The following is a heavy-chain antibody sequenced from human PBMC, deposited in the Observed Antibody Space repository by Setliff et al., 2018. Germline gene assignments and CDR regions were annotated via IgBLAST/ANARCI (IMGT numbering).Heavy chain of an antibody. CDR3: ARVLTGASFDY. Sequence: PGGSLRLSCAASGFTFSSYWMSWVRQAPGKGLEWVANVNQDGSEKYYVDSVKGRFTISRDNAKNSLYLQMNSLRPEDTAVYYCARVLTGASFDYWGQGTLVTVSS. CDR1: GFTFSSYW. D-gene: IGHD7-27*01. J-gene: IGHJ4*02. V-gene: IGHV3-7*01. CDR2: VNQDGSEK.